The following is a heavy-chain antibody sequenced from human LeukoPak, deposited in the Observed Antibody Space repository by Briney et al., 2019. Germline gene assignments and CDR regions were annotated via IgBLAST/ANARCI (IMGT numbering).Heavy chain of an antibody. V-gene: IGHV1-18*01. CDR2: ISAYNGNT. D-gene: IGHD3-10*01. Sequence: GASVKVSCKASGYTFTSYGISWVRQAPGQGLEWMGWISAYNGNTNYAQKLQGRVTMTTDTSTSTAYMELRSLRSDDTAVYYCARVSSVLWFGEHRRYSDYWGQGTLVTVSS. CDR3: ARVSSVLWFGEHRRYSDY. CDR1: GYTFTSYG. J-gene: IGHJ4*02.